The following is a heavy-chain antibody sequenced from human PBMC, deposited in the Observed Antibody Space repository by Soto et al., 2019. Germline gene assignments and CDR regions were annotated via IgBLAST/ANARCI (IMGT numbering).Heavy chain of an antibody. Sequence: SVKVPCKAAGCTFSSYAISWVRQAPGQGLEWMGGIIPISDTTNYAQKFQGRVTITADESTSTAYMELSSLRSEDTAVYYCARSQGSSTSLEIYYYYYYGMDVWGQRTTVTVSS. D-gene: IGHD2-2*01. V-gene: IGHV1-69*13. J-gene: IGHJ6*02. CDR3: ARSQGSSTSLEIYYYYYYGMDV. CDR2: IIPISDTT. CDR1: GCTFSSYA.